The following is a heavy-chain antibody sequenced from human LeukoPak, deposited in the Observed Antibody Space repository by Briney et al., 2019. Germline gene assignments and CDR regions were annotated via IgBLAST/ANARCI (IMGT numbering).Heavy chain of an antibody. CDR1: GFTFSDYW. CDR3: ARNSGWSVDY. V-gene: IGHV3-7*01. Sequence: GGSLRLSCAASGFTFSDYWMSWVRQTPGKGLEWVANIKQDVSEEYYVDSMEGRFTVSRDNAKNSLSLQMSSLRADDTAVYYCARNSGWSVDYWGQGALVTVSS. D-gene: IGHD6-19*01. J-gene: IGHJ4*02. CDR2: IKQDVSEE.